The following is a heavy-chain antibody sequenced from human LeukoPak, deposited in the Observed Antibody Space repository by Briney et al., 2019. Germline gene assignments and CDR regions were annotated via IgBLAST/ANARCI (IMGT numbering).Heavy chain of an antibody. V-gene: IGHV3-30*02. CDR3: AKDYNYYDSTGTYYYYYMDV. Sequence: GGSLRLSCAASGFTFSNYDMHWVRQAPGKGLEWVTFIRYDGSNKYSADSVKGRFTISRDNSKNTLYLQMNSLRAEDTAVYYCAKDYNYYDSTGTYYYYYMDVWGKGTTVTISS. J-gene: IGHJ6*03. CDR2: IRYDGSNK. CDR1: GFTFSNYD. D-gene: IGHD3-22*01.